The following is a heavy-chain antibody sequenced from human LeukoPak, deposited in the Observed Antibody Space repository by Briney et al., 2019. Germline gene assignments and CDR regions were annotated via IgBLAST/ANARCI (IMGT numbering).Heavy chain of an antibody. CDR3: ARDQVSGYYSSSSCYNYYGMDV. D-gene: IGHD2-2*02. J-gene: IGHJ6*02. CDR1: GLTFSSYS. V-gene: IGHV3-21*01. Sequence: PGGSLRLSCAASGLTFSSYSMNWVRQAPGKGLEWVSSISSSSSYIYYADSVKGRFTISRDNAKNSLYLQMNSLRAEDTAVYYCARDQVSGYYSSSSCYNYYGMDVWGQGTTVTVSS. CDR2: ISSSSSYI.